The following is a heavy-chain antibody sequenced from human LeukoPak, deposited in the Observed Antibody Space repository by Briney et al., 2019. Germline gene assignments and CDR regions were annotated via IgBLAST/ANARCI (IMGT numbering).Heavy chain of an antibody. CDR2: IYYSGST. V-gene: IGHV4-59*01. D-gene: IGHD3-22*01. Sequence: PSETLSLTCTVSGGSISSYYWSWIRQPPGKGLEWIGYIYYSGSTYYNPSLKSRVTISVDTSKNQFSLKLSSVTAADTAVYYCARGKPYYDSSGPHPGAFDIWGQGTMVTVSS. CDR1: GGSISSYY. J-gene: IGHJ3*02. CDR3: ARGKPYYDSSGPHPGAFDI.